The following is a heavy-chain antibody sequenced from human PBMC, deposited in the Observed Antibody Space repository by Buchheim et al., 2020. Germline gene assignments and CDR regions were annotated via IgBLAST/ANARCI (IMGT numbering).Heavy chain of an antibody. CDR1: GFTFSTYS. CDR3: AKDPPQTSTVTPWWYWYFDL. V-gene: IGHV3-48*01. Sequence: EVQLVESGGGLVRPGGSLRLSCAASGFTFSTYSMNWVRQAPGKGLEWVSYITTSSRTIFYADSVKGRFTISRDNAKNSLFLQMNNLRAEDTAVYYCAKDPPQTSTVTPWWYWYFDLWGRGTL. J-gene: IGHJ2*01. CDR2: ITTSSRTI. D-gene: IGHD4-17*01.